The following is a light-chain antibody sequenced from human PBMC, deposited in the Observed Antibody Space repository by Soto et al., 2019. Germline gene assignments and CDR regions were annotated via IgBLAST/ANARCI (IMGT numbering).Light chain of an antibody. Sequence: QSDLTQPASVSGSPGQSITTSCTGTSSDVGGYNYVSWYQQHPGKAPKFMIYDVSNRPSGVSNRFSGSKSGNTASLTISGLQAEDEADYYCSSYTTSNTRQIVFGTGTKVTVL. J-gene: IGLJ1*01. CDR1: SSDVGGYNY. CDR3: SSYTTSNTRQIV. CDR2: DVS. V-gene: IGLV2-14*01.